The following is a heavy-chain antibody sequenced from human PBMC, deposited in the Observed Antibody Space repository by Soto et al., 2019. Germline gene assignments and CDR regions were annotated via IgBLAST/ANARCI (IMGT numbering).Heavy chain of an antibody. CDR3: VRDGTKTLRDWFDP. V-gene: IGHV4-4*07. J-gene: IGHJ5*02. CDR1: GASISGFY. D-gene: IGHD1-1*01. Sequence: SGTLSLTCTVSGASISGFYWSWIRKSAGKGLEWIGRIYATGTTDYNPSLKSRVMMSVDTSKKQFSLKLRSVTAADTAVYYCVRDGTKTLRDWFDPWGQGISVTVSP. CDR2: IYATGTT.